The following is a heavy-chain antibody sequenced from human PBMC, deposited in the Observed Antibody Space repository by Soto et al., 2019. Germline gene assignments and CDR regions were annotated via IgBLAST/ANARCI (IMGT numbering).Heavy chain of an antibody. CDR3: AREMWELPFPDY. CDR1: GFTFSSYA. CDR2: ISYDGSNK. V-gene: IGHV3-30-3*01. J-gene: IGHJ4*02. Sequence: QVQLVESGGGVVQPGRSLRLSCAASGFTFSSYAMHWVRQAPGKGLEWVAVISYDGSNKYYADSVKGRFTISRDNSKNTLYLQMNSLRAEDTAVYYCAREMWELPFPDYWGQGTLVTVSS. D-gene: IGHD1-26*01.